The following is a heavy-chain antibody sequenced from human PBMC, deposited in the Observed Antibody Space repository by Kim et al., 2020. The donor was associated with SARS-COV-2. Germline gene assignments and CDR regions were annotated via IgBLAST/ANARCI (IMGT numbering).Heavy chain of an antibody. CDR3: YYVGY. CDR2: KSAGGTT. J-gene: IGHJ4*02. Sequence: KSAGGTTDYAAPVKGRFTISRDDSKNTLYLQMNSLKTEDTAVYYCYYVGYWGQGILVTVSS. V-gene: IGHV3-15*01.